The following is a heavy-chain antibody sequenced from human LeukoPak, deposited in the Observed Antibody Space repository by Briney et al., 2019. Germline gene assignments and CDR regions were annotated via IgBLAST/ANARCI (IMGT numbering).Heavy chain of an antibody. CDR1: GGSISSSSYY. CDR2: IYYSGST. Sequence: SETLSLTCTVSGGSISSSSYYWGWIRQHPGKGLEWIGYIYYSGSTYYNPSLKSRVTISVDTSKNQFSLKLSSVTAADTAVYYCASWRYYYDTSGYYYVGEGNYLGQGTLVTVSS. J-gene: IGHJ4*02. D-gene: IGHD3-22*01. CDR3: ASWRYYYDTSGYYYVGEGNY. V-gene: IGHV4-31*03.